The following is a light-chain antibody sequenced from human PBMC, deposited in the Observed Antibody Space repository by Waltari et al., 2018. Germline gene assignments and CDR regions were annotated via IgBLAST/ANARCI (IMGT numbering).Light chain of an antibody. CDR1: SSNIGSNT. CDR2: STI. J-gene: IGLJ3*02. V-gene: IGLV1-44*01. Sequence: HSVLTQPPSASGTPGQRVTISSSGSSSNIGSNTVNWYQHLPGTAPKLLSYSTIRRRSGCPSRYSGSESSTSGALASSALQSEDEADYYCAAWDDRLSGWVVGVGTKLTVL. CDR3: AAWDDRLSGWV.